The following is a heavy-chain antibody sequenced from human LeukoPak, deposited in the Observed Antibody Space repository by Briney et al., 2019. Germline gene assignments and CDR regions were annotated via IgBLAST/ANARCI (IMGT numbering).Heavy chain of an antibody. CDR2: ISYDGSNK. V-gene: IGHV3-30-3*01. J-gene: IGHJ6*02. D-gene: IGHD1-26*01. CDR1: GFTFSSYA. CDR3: ARARSVRLGSDV. Sequence: PGGSLRLSCAASGFTFSSYAMHWVRQAPGKGLEWVAVISYDGSNKYYADSVKGRFTISRDNSKNTLYLQMNSLRAEDTAVYYCARARSVRLGSDVWGQGTTVTVSS.